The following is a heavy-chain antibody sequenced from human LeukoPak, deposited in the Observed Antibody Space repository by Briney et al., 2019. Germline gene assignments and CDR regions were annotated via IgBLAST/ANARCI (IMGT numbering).Heavy chain of an antibody. CDR3: ARGALDD. V-gene: IGHV5-10-1*01. D-gene: IGHD3-16*01. CDR2: IDPGDSHA. CDR1: GYSFTTYL. Sequence: GESLKISCQASGYSFTTYLISWVRQMPGKGLEWMGRIDPGDSHANYNPSFQGHVTISLDKSINTAYLQWSSLKTSDTAMYYCARGALDDWGRGTLVTVSS. J-gene: IGHJ4*02.